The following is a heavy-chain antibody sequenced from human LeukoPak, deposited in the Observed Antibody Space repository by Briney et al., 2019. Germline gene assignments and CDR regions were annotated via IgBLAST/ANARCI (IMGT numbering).Heavy chain of an antibody. D-gene: IGHD4-23*01. V-gene: IGHV4-39*01. CDR1: GGSISIRSYS. J-gene: IGHJ4*02. Sequence: SETLSLTCTVSGGSISIRSYSWGWIRPPPGKGLAWIGSIDYSGSTYYNPSLKIRVTMFVDTSNSQFSLNLSSVTAADTAVYHCARQRGNSRNFDNWGQGTLVTVSS. CDR3: ARQRGNSRNFDN. CDR2: IDYSGST.